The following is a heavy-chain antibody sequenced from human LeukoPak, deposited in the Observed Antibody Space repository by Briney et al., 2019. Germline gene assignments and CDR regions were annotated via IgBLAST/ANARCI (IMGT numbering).Heavy chain of an antibody. Sequence: GGSLRLSCAASGFTFRTYTMNWVRQAPGKGLEWVSGIYGNGDDTFYADSVKGRFTISRDNWKNMVFLHMDRLRGEETALYYCAKDLKPDGVWDVDYWGLGTQVTVSS. CDR3: AKDLKPDGVWDVDY. J-gene: IGHJ4*02. D-gene: IGHD1-26*01. CDR1: GFTFRTYT. CDR2: IYGNGDDT. V-gene: IGHV3-23*01.